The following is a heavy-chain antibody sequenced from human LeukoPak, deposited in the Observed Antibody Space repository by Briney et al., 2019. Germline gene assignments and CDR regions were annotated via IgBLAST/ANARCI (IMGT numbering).Heavy chain of an antibody. J-gene: IGHJ4*02. CDR2: IYTSGST. CDR1: GGSISSGSYY. Sequence: SQTQSLTCTVSGGSISSGSYYWSWIRQPAGKGLEWIGRIYTSGSTTYNSSLKSRVTISLDTSKNHFSLRLSSVTAADTAVYYCARDREVGATGYYFDYWGQGTLVTVSS. V-gene: IGHV4-61*02. CDR3: ARDREVGATGYYFDY. D-gene: IGHD1-26*01.